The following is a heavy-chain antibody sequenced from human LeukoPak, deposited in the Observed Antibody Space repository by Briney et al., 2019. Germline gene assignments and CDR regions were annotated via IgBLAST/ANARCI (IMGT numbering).Heavy chain of an antibody. Sequence: GGSLRLSCAASGFTFSNYGMSWVRQAAGKGLEWVSATSGSGVSTYYADPVKGRFTISRDNSKNTLYLQMNSLRAEDTAVYYCAKDRVHSSGYYLYDAFDIWGQGTMVTVSS. CDR1: GFTFSNYG. V-gene: IGHV3-23*01. D-gene: IGHD3-22*01. J-gene: IGHJ3*02. CDR2: TSGSGVST. CDR3: AKDRVHSSGYYLYDAFDI.